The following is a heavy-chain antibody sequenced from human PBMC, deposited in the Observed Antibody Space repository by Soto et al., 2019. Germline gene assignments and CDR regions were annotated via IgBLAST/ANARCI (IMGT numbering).Heavy chain of an antibody. CDR1: GFTFSSYA. CDR3: AKDLADTAMVPYYYGMDV. J-gene: IGHJ6*02. CDR2: ISVSGGST. D-gene: IGHD5-18*01. V-gene: IGHV3-23*01. Sequence: GGSLRLSCAASGFTFSSYAMSWVRQAPGKGLEWVSAISVSGGSTYYADSVKGRFTISRDNSKNTLYLQMNSLRAEDTAVYYCAKDLADTAMVPYYYGMDVWGQGATVTVSS.